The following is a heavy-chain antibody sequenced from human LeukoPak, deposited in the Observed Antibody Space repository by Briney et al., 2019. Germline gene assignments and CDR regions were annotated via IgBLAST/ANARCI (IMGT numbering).Heavy chain of an antibody. CDR3: ARDGPTYYGSVLNWFDP. D-gene: IGHD3-10*01. CDR2: IIPIFGTA. J-gene: IGHJ5*02. Sequence: GASVKVSCKASGGTFSSYAISWVRQAPGQGLEWMEGIIPIFGTANYAQKFQGRVTITADESTSTAYMELSSLRSEDTAVYYCARDGPTYYGSVLNWFDPWGQGTLVTVSS. V-gene: IGHV1-69*01. CDR1: GGTFSSYA.